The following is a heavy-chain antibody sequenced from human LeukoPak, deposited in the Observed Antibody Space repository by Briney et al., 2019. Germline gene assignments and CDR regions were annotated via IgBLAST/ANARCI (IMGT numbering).Heavy chain of an antibody. V-gene: IGHV3-21*01. CDR1: GFTFSSYS. CDR3: ASPGAPTGFDY. J-gene: IGHJ4*02. Sequence: GGSLRLSCAASGFTFSSYSMNWVRQAPGKGLEGVSSISSSSSYIYYAASVKGRFTISRDNAKNSLYLQMNSLRAEDTAVYYCASPGAPTGFDYWGQGTLVTVSS. CDR2: ISSSSSYI. D-gene: IGHD1-14*01.